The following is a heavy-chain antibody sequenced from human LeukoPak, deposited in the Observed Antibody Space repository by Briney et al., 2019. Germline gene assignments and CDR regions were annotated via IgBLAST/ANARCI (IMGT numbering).Heavy chain of an antibody. J-gene: IGHJ4*02. V-gene: IGHV3-20*04. Sequence: PGGSLRLSCAASGFTFEDYGMSWVRQAPGKGLEWVSVINWNGDDTPYVDSVKGRFIISRDNAKNSLHLQMNSLRVEDTAFYFCARVVRDDSSGSSSGRFDYWGQGTLVTVSS. CDR3: ARVVRDDSSGSSSGRFDY. CDR2: INWNGDDT. CDR1: GFTFEDYG. D-gene: IGHD3-22*01.